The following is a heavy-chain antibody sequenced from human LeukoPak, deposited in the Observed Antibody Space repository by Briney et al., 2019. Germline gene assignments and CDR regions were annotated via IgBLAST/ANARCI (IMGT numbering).Heavy chain of an antibody. J-gene: IGHJ4*02. D-gene: IGHD3-22*01. CDR2: ISYDGSNK. Sequence: GRSLRLSCAASGFTFSSYGMHWVRQAPGKGLEWVAVISYDGSNKYYADSVKGRFTISRDNSKNTLYLQMNSLRAEDTAVYYCANEGLYYYDSSGSQGPDYWGQGTLVTVSS. CDR3: ANEGLYYYDSSGSQGPDY. CDR1: GFTFSSYG. V-gene: IGHV3-30*18.